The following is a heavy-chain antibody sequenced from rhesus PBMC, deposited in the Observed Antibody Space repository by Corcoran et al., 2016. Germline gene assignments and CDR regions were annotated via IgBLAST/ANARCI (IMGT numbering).Heavy chain of an antibody. D-gene: IGHD3-3*01. CDR1: GYSISSGYY. CDR3: ARLDWFLYFDY. V-gene: IGHV4-99*01. CDR2: ISGSSGST. Sequence: QLQLQESGPGLVKPSETLSLTCAVSGYSISSGYYWGWIRSPPGKGLEYIGYISGSSGSTYYNPSLKSRVTISKDTSKNQFSLKLSSVTAADTAVYYCARLDWFLYFDYWGQGVLVTVSS. J-gene: IGHJ4*01.